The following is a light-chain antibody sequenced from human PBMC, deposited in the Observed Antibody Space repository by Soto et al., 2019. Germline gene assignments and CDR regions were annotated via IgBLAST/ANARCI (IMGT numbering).Light chain of an antibody. V-gene: IGLV1-40*01. CDR2: GNS. J-gene: IGLJ3*02. Sequence: QSALTQPPSVSGAPGQRVTISCTGSSSNIGAGYDVHWYQQLPGTAPKLLIYGNSNRPSGVPDRFSGSKSGTSASLAITGLQAEDEADSSCQSYDSSLSGSVFGGGTKVTVL. CDR3: QSYDSSLSGSV. CDR1: SSNIGAGYD.